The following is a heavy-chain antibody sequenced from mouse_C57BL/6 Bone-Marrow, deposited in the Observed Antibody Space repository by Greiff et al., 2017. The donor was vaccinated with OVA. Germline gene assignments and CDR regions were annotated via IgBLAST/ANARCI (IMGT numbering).Heavy chain of an antibody. V-gene: IGHV1-7*01. D-gene: IGHD2-5*01. CDR2: INPSSGYT. J-gene: IGHJ3*01. Sequence: VQLQESGAELAKPGASVKLSCKASGYTFTSYWMHWVKQRPGQGLEWIGYINPSSGYTKYNQKFKDKATLTADKSYSTAYMQLSSLTYEDSAVYYCARGAYYSNYVLFAYWGQGTLVTVSA. CDR1: GYTFTSYW. CDR3: ARGAYYSNYVLFAY.